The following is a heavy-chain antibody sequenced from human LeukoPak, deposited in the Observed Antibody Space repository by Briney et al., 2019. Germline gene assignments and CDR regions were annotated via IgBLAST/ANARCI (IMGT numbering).Heavy chain of an antibody. V-gene: IGHV3-48*01. D-gene: IGHD2/OR15-2a*01. Sequence: GGSLRLSCAASGFTFRSYNMNWVRQAPGKGLEWISYISYSSTTIYYADSVKGRFTISRDKAKNSLYLQMNNLRAEDTALYYCASFNVINYFDPWGQGTLVTVSS. CDR3: ASFNVINYFDP. CDR2: ISYSSTTI. CDR1: GFTFRSYN. J-gene: IGHJ5*02.